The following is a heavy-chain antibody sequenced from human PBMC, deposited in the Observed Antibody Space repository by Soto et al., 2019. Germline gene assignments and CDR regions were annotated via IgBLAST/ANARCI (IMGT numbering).Heavy chain of an antibody. V-gene: IGHV1-69*01. CDR3: ARNHGSLVPAATGGYFYYGLDV. CDR1: GGTFSSYA. J-gene: IGHJ6*02. Sequence: QVQLVQSGAEVKKPGSSVKVSCKASGGTFSSYALSWVRQAPGQGLEWMGGIIPRFGTANYAQKLQGIVTITAYESTSTGYMELSSLRSEYTAVYYCARNHGSLVPAATGGYFYYGLDVWGQGTTVIVSS. D-gene: IGHD2-2*01. CDR2: IIPRFGTA.